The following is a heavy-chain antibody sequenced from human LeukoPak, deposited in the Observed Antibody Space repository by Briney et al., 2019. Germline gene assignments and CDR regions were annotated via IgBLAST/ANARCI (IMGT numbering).Heavy chain of an antibody. CDR1: GGSISSSSYY. D-gene: IGHD1-26*01. CDR2: IYHSGST. Sequence: KASGTLSLTCTVSGGSISSSSYYWGWIRQPPGKGLEWIGSIYHSGSTYYNPSLKSRVTISVDTSKNQFSLQLNSVTPEDTAVYYCAREKVGATHGYYYYYMDVWGKGTTVTVSS. J-gene: IGHJ6*03. CDR3: AREKVGATHGYYYYYMDV. V-gene: IGHV4-39*07.